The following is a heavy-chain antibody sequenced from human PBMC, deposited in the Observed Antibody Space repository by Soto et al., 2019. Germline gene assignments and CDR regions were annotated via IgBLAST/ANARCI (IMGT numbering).Heavy chain of an antibody. J-gene: IGHJ6*03. V-gene: IGHV3-23*01. CDR3: VKFRVITASYYYQDMDV. CDR1: GFTFSTYP. Sequence: EVQLLESGGGLVQPGGSLRLSCAASGFTFSTYPMNWVRQAPGKGLEWVSGISGSGISTFYVDTVKGRFTISRDNSKNTVFLQINSLRAEDTAIYYCVKFRVITASYYYQDMDVWGQGTTVTVSS. CDR2: ISGSGIST. D-gene: IGHD4-4*01.